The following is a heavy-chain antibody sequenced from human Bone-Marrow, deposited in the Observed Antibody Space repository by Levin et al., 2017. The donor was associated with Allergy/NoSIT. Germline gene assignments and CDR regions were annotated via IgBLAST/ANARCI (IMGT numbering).Heavy chain of an antibody. Sequence: GASVKVSCAASEFTFSSYEMNWVRQAPGKGLEWVSYISGRGSTIYYADSVKGRFTISRDNAKNSLYLQMNSLRAEDTAVYYCARSRVENLLDSWGQGTLVTVSS. J-gene: IGHJ4*02. CDR3: ARSRVENLLDS. CDR1: EFTFSSYE. CDR2: ISGRGSTI. V-gene: IGHV3-48*03. D-gene: IGHD5-24*01.